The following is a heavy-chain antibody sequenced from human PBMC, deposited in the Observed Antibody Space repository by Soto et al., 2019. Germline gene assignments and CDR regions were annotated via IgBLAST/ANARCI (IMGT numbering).Heavy chain of an antibody. Sequence: SVKVSCKASGGTFSSYTISWVRQAPGQGLEWMGRIIPILGIANYAQKFQGRVTITGDKSASTAYMELSSLRSEDTAVYYCARVAVTIFGVVNTPFDYWGQGTLVTVSS. CDR1: GGTFSSYT. CDR2: IIPILGIA. J-gene: IGHJ4*02. D-gene: IGHD3-3*01. V-gene: IGHV1-69*02. CDR3: ARVAVTIFGVVNTPFDY.